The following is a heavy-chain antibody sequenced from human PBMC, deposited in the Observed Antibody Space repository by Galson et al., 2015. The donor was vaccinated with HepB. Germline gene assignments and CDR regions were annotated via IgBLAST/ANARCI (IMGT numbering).Heavy chain of an antibody. J-gene: IGHJ6*02. Sequence: SLRLSCAASGFTFSNYGMNWVRQAPGKGLEWLSYISSIGSDIDYADSVRGPLTISRDNAKNSVYLQMNSLRAEDTAVYYCARGKYSGTYSYHYYGMDVWGQGTTVTVSS. CDR3: ARGKYSGTYSYHYYGMDV. D-gene: IGHD1-26*01. CDR2: ISSIGSDI. CDR1: GFTFSNYG. V-gene: IGHV3-21*05.